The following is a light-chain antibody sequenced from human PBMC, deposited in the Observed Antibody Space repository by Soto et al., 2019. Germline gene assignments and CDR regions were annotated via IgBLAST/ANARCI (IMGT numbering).Light chain of an antibody. CDR2: DVN. Sequence: QSALTQPASGSGSPGQAVTISCTGTSSYFGGYNYVSWYQQHPGKAPKLMIYDVNKRPSGVPDRFSGSKSGNTASLTISGLQAEDEADYYCCSYAGSYTLVFGTGTKVTVL. CDR1: SSYFGGYNY. CDR3: CSYAGSYTLV. V-gene: IGLV2-11*01. J-gene: IGLJ1*01.